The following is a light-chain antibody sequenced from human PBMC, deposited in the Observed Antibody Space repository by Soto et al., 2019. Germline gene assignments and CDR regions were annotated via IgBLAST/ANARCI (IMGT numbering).Light chain of an antibody. CDR3: VSYTSRTNLVV. Sequence: QSALIQPASVSGSPGQSITISCTGTHSDVGGFDYVSWFQQYPGRAPKLLIFDVRDRPSGVSNRFSGSKSGATAPLTISGLQADDEADYYCVSYTSRTNLVVFGTGTKLTVL. V-gene: IGLV2-14*03. J-gene: IGLJ2*01. CDR2: DVR. CDR1: HSDVGGFDY.